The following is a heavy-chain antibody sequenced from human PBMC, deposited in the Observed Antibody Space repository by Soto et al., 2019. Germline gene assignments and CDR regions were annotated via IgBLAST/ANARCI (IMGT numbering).Heavy chain of an antibody. D-gene: IGHD4-17*01. Sequence: GGSLRLSCAASGFTFITYAIIFFRHSPGKGLEWVSAISGSGDSTYSADSVRGRFTISRDNSINTLYLQMNSLGNEDTAVYYCAHPRGYGVFDAYDIWGQGTMVTVS. CDR3: AHPRGYGVFDAYDI. V-gene: IGHV3-23*01. CDR2: ISGSGDST. J-gene: IGHJ3*02. CDR1: GFTFITYA.